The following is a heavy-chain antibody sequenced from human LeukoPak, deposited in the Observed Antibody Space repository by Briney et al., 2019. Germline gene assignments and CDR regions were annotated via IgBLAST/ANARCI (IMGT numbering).Heavy chain of an antibody. CDR2: INPNSGGT. Sequence: ASVKVSCKASGYTFTGYYTHWVRQAPGQGLEWMGWINPNSGGTNYAQKFQGRVTMTRDTSISTAYMELSSLRSEDTAVYYCARGGGGDILTGSSYYYYYMDVWGKGTTVTISS. J-gene: IGHJ6*03. D-gene: IGHD3-9*01. CDR1: GYTFTGYY. CDR3: ARGGGGDILTGSSYYYYYMDV. V-gene: IGHV1-2*02.